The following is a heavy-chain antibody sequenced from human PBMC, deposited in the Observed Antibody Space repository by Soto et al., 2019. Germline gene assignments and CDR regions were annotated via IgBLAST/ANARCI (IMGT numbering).Heavy chain of an antibody. J-gene: IGHJ6*03. D-gene: IGHD3-3*01. CDR2: ISGSGGST. CDR3: AKWSYDFWSGYRNYYYYYYMDV. CDR1: GFTFSSYA. V-gene: IGHV3-23*01. Sequence: GGSLRLSCAASGFTFSSYAMSWVRQAPGKGLEWVSAISGSGGSTYYADSVKGRFTISRDNSKNTLYLQMNSLRAEDTAVYYCAKWSYDFWSGYRNYYYYYYMDVWGKGTTVTVS.